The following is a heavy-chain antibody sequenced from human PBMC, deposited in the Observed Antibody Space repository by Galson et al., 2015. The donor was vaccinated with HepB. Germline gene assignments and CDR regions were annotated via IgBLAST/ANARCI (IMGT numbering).Heavy chain of an antibody. V-gene: IGHV3-53*04. CDR3: ARVELGTYYYGSGSSNAFDI. CDR2: IYSGGST. Sequence: SLRLSCAASGFTFDDCTMHWVRQAPGKGLEWVSVIYSGGSTYYADSVKGRFTISRHNSKNTLYLQMNSLRAEDTAVYYCARVELGTYYYGSGSSNAFDIWGQGTMVTISS. D-gene: IGHD3-10*01. J-gene: IGHJ3*02. CDR1: GFTFDDCT.